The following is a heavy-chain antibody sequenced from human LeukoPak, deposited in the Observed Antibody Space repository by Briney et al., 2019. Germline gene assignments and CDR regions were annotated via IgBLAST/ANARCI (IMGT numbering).Heavy chain of an antibody. CDR2: IKRETDGATT. Sequence: PGGSLRLSCAASGFTFSNAWMSWVRRAPGKGLEWVGRIKRETDGATTDYGAPVKGRFTISRDDSKNTLYLQMNSLKTEDTAVYYCTTVSYSNYGFDYWGQGTLVTVSS. CDR1: GFTFSNAW. J-gene: IGHJ4*02. D-gene: IGHD4-11*01. CDR3: TTVSYSNYGFDY. V-gene: IGHV3-15*01.